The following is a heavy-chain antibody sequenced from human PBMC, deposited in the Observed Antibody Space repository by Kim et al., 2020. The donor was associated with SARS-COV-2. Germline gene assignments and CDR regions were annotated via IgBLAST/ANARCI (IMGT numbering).Heavy chain of an antibody. CDR2: ISSSSSTI. J-gene: IGHJ6*02. CDR3: ARTYGSGSPSYYYYGMDV. D-gene: IGHD3-10*01. V-gene: IGHV3-48*04. Sequence: GGSLRLSCAASGFTFSSYSMNWVRQAPGKGLEWVSYISSSSSTIYYADSVKGRFTISRDNAKNSLYLQMNSLRAEDTAVYYCARTYGSGSPSYYYYGMDVWGQGTTVTVSS. CDR1: GFTFSSYS.